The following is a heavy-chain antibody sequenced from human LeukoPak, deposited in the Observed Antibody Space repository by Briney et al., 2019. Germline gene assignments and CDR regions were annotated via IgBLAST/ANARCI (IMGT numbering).Heavy chain of an antibody. J-gene: IGHJ3*02. CDR1: GFSLSTSGMR. CDR2: IDWDDDK. Sequence: SGPTLVNPTQTLTLTCTFSGFSLSTSGMRVSWIRQPPGKALEWLGRIDWDDDKFYSTSLKTRLTISKDTSKNQVVLTMTNMDPVDTATYYCALCYDSSGYYYGGAFDIWGQGTMVTVSS. D-gene: IGHD3-22*01. CDR3: ALCYDSSGYYYGGAFDI. V-gene: IGHV2-70*04.